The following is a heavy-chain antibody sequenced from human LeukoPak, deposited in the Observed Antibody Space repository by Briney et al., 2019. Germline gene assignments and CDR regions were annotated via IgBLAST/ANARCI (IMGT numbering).Heavy chain of an antibody. D-gene: IGHD1-26*01. CDR3: ARHARYSGSPEIDP. CDR1: GGSISNNNYY. CDR2: IYYSGST. Sequence: SETLSLTCTVSGGSISNNNYYWGWIRQPPGRGLEWIGSIYYSGSTYYNPSLKSRVTISVDTSKNQFSLKLSSVTAADTAVYYCARHARYSGSPEIDPWGQGTLVTVSS. V-gene: IGHV4-39*01. J-gene: IGHJ5*02.